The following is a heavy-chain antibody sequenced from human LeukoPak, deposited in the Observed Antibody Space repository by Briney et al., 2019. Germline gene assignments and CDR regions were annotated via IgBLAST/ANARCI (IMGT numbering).Heavy chain of an antibody. V-gene: IGHV1-69*13. CDR1: GGTFSSYA. D-gene: IGHD3-22*01. CDR3: ARDGYYDSSGYYKGPFDI. Sequence: ASVKVSCKASGGTFSSYAISWVRQAPGQGLEWMGGIIPIFGTANYAQKFQGRVTITADECTSTAYMELSSLRSEDTAVYYCARDGYYDSSGYYKGPFDIWGQGTMVTVSS. CDR2: IIPIFGTA. J-gene: IGHJ3*02.